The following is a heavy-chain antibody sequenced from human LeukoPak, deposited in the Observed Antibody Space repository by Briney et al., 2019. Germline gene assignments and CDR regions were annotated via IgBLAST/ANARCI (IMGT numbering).Heavy chain of an antibody. CDR1: GGSISSSSYY. CDR2: ISYSGSA. J-gene: IGHJ6*03. V-gene: IGHV4-39*07. D-gene: IGHD1-26*01. Sequence: SETLSLTCTVSGGSISSSSYYWAWIRQPPGKGLEWIGAISYSGSAYYNPSLKSRVTISVDTSKNQFSLKMSSVTAADTAVYYCARVSGATQRNYYYYYMDVWGKGTTVTISS. CDR3: ARVSGATQRNYYYYYMDV.